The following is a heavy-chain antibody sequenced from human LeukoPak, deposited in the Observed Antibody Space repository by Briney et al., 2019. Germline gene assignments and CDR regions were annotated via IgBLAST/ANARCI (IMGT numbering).Heavy chain of an antibody. CDR3: ARDNIVATIGDLFDY. CDR2: IKQDGSEK. D-gene: IGHD5-12*01. J-gene: IGHJ4*02. CDR1: GFTFSSYW. Sequence: GGSLRLSCAASGFTFSSYWMSWVRQAPGKGLEWVANIKQDGSEKYYVDSVEGRFTISRDNAKNSLYLQMNSLRAEDTAVYYCARDNIVATIGDLFDYWGQGTLVTVSS. V-gene: IGHV3-7*01.